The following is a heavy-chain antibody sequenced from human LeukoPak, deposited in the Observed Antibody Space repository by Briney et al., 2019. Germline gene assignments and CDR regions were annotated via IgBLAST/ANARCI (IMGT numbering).Heavy chain of an antibody. CDR3: ARDNGMTSGWYAGRIDYYYGMDV. CDR2: ISSDGGTI. D-gene: IGHD6-19*01. J-gene: IGHJ6*02. CDR1: GLTFSRKT. Sequence: GGSLRLSCAPSGLTFSRKTMNWVRQAPGKGLEWVSYISSDGGTIFYADSVRGGLTISRHNAKNSLYLQMNSLSDEDTAVYYCARDNGMTSGWYAGRIDYYYGMDVWGQGTTVTVSS. V-gene: IGHV3-48*02.